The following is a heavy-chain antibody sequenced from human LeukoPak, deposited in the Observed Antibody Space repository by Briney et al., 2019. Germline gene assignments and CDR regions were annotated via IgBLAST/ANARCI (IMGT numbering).Heavy chain of an antibody. CDR2: INHSGST. D-gene: IGHD3-10*01. Sequence: SSETLSLTCAVYGGSFSGYYWSWIRQTPGKGLEWIGEINHSGSTNYNPSLKSRVTISVDSSKNQISLKLNSVTAADTAVYYCARMSGKFDSXGQGTLVXVS. J-gene: IGHJ4*02. CDR1: GGSFSGYY. V-gene: IGHV4-34*01. CDR3: ARMSGKFDS.